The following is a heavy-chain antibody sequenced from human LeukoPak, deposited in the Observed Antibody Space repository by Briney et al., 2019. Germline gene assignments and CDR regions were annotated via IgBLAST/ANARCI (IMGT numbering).Heavy chain of an antibody. V-gene: IGHV3-30*18. J-gene: IGHJ4*02. D-gene: IGHD3-22*01. CDR1: GFTFSSYG. CDR3: AKDLRPPVNYYDSSGPYGGGFDY. CDR2: ISYDGSNK. Sequence: GGSLRLSCAASGFTFSSYGMHWVRQAPGKGLEWVAVISYDGSNKYYADSVKGRFTISRDNSKNTLYLQMNSLRAEDTAVYYCAKDLRPPVNYYDSSGPYGGGFDYWGQGTLVTVSS.